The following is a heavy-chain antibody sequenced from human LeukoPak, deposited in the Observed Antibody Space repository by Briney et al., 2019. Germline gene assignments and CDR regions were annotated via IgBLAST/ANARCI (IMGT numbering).Heavy chain of an antibody. D-gene: IGHD3-3*01. CDR2: IYTSGSN. Sequence: PSQTLSLTCTVSGGSISSGSNYWGWIRQPTGKGLEGIVRIYTSGSNNDNPALKSRVTISVDTSKNQFSLKLSSVTAADTAVYYCAREDFWSGYPPPPNWFDPWGQGTLVTVSS. J-gene: IGHJ5*02. CDR1: GGSISSGSNY. V-gene: IGHV4-61*02. CDR3: AREDFWSGYPPPPNWFDP.